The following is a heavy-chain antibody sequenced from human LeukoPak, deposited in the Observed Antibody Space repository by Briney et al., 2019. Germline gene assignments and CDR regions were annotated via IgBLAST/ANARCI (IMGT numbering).Heavy chain of an antibody. V-gene: IGHV3-21*01. J-gene: IGHJ4*02. CDR3: AREEVGSWSENFDS. CDR1: GFTFSSYS. D-gene: IGHD6-13*01. CDR2: ISSSGSYI. Sequence: GGSLRLSCAASGFTFSSYSMNWVRQAPGKGLEWVSSISSSGSYIYYADSVKGRFTISRDNAKNSLYLQMNSLRAEDTAVYYCAREEVGSWSENFDSWGQGTLVTVSS.